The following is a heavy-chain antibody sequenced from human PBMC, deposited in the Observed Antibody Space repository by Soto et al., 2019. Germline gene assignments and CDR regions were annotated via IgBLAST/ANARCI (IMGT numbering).Heavy chain of an antibody. Sequence: GXSVKDSCKSSGYTFTDYYLHWGRQAPVQGLEWMGWMNPGSGHTEYAEKFQGRVTMTRDTSITTAYMELTTLSSDDTAMYYCTRASTVAGGSSKSLPNNYWGQGTLVTVSS. CDR1: GYTFTDYY. D-gene: IGHD6-19*01. CDR3: TRASTVAGGSSKSLPNNY. V-gene: IGHV1-2*02. J-gene: IGHJ4*02. CDR2: MNPGSGHT.